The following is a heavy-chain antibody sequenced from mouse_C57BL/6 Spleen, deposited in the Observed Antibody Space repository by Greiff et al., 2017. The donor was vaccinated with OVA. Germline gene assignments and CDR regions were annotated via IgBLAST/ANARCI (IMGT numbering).Heavy chain of an antibody. CDR1: GFSLTSYG. CDR3: ARKSRSYYAMDY. CDR2: LWSGGST. Sequence: QVQLKESGPGLVQPSQSLSITCTVSGFSLTSYGVHWVRQSPGKGLEWLGVLWSGGSTDSNADFISRLSTCKDNAKCHVFFKMISLHADDTVIYCCARKSRSYYAMDYWGQGTSVTVSS. V-gene: IGHV2-2*01. J-gene: IGHJ4*01.